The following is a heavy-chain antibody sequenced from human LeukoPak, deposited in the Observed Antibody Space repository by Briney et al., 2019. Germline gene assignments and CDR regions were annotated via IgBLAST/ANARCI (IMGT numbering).Heavy chain of an antibody. Sequence: ASVKVSRKASGYTFTGYCMHWVRQAPGQGLEWMGWISGYNDNTNYAQKVQGRVTMTTDTSTSTAYMELRSLRSDDTAVYSCARDDASRGFAGNSPLDYWGQGTLITVSS. CDR2: ISGYNDNT. D-gene: IGHD4-23*01. J-gene: IGHJ4*02. V-gene: IGHV1-18*04. CDR1: GYTFTGYC. CDR3: ARDDASRGFAGNSPLDY.